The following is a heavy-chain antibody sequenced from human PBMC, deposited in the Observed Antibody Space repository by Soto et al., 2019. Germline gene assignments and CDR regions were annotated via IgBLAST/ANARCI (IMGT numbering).Heavy chain of an antibody. Sequence: QVQLVESGGGVVQPGRSLRLSCAASGFTFSSYAMHWVRQAPGKGLERVAVISYDGSNKYYADSVKGRFTISRDNSKNTLYLQMNSLRAEDTSVYYCARDKGISVAGPLDYWGQGTLVTVSS. CDR2: ISYDGSNK. CDR3: ARDKGISVAGPLDY. D-gene: IGHD6-19*01. J-gene: IGHJ4*02. CDR1: GFTFSSYA. V-gene: IGHV3-30-3*01.